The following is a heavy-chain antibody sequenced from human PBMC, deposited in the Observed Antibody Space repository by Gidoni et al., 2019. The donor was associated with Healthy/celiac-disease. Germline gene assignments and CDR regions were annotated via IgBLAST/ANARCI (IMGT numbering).Heavy chain of an antibody. CDR3: ATLPPDRLRVRGVIIAEVPSRGETMDV. CDR2: FEPEDGET. Sequence: QVQLVQSGAEVKKPGASVKVSCKVSGYTLTELSMQGVRQAPGKGLEWMGGFEPEDGETIYAQKFQGRVTMTEDTSTDTAYMELSSLRSEDTAVYYCATLPPDRLRVRGVIIAEVPSRGETMDVWGQGTTVTVSS. V-gene: IGHV1-24*01. J-gene: IGHJ6*02. D-gene: IGHD3-10*01. CDR1: GYTLTELS.